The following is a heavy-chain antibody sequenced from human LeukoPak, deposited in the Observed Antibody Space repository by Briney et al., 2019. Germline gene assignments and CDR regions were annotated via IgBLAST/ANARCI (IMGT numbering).Heavy chain of an antibody. V-gene: IGHV3-30*02. CDR2: IRYDGSNK. J-gene: IGHJ4*02. CDR1: GFTFSDYY. D-gene: IGHD2-15*01. CDR3: ARDELPDY. Sequence: PGGSLRLSCAASGFTFSDYYMSWIRQAPGKGLEWVAFIRYDGSNKYYADSVKGRFTISRDNAKNSLYLQMNSLRAEDTAVYYCARDELPDYWGQGTLVTVSS.